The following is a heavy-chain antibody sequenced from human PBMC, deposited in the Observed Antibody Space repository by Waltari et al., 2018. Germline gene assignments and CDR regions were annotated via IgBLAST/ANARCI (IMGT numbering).Heavy chain of an antibody. CDR2: ITGSRDST. Sequence: EVQLVESGGTLVQPGGSLKLSCVASGFTFNGHSMTWVRQARGKGREGIAYITGSRDSTNCADSVQGRFIVSRDKAKNALYLQMTGLRAEDTAIYYCAADGVGVLPGDAFDIWGQGTMVTVSS. CDR1: GFTFNGHS. D-gene: IGHD1-26*01. CDR3: AADGVGVLPGDAFDI. J-gene: IGHJ3*02. V-gene: IGHV3-48*01.